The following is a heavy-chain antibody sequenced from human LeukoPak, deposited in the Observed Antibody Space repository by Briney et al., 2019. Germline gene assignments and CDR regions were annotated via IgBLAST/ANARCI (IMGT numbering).Heavy chain of an antibody. CDR2: IYHRGST. CDR3: ARSGGNSDVDY. J-gene: IGHJ4*02. Sequence: SETLSLTCAVSGVSISGSDWWTWVRQPPGKGLEWIGEIYHRGSTNYNPSLKSRVTISVDKSKKQFSLNLRSVTAADTAVYYCARSGGNSDVDYWGQGSLVTVSS. D-gene: IGHD4-23*01. V-gene: IGHV4-4*02. CDR1: GVSISGSDW.